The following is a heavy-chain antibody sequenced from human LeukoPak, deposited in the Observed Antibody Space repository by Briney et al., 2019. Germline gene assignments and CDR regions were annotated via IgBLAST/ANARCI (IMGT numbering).Heavy chain of an antibody. J-gene: IGHJ4*02. D-gene: IGHD6-19*01. Sequence: PGGSLRLSCAASGFTFSSYSMNWVRQAPGKGLEWVSYISSSSSTIYYVDSVKGRFTISRDNAKNSLYLQMNSLRAEDTAVYYCAREARYSSGWYRRNYFDYWGQGTLVTVSS. CDR1: GFTFSSYS. V-gene: IGHV3-48*04. CDR3: AREARYSSGWYRRNYFDY. CDR2: ISSSSSTI.